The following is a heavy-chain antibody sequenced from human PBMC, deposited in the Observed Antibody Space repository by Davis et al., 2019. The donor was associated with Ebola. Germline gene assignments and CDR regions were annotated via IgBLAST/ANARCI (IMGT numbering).Heavy chain of an antibody. J-gene: IGHJ4*02. V-gene: IGHV1-2*06. CDR2: INPNSGGT. CDR3: ARASYYYDSSGYYHGFDY. Sequence: AASVKVSCKASGYTFTGYYMHWVRQAPGQGLEWMGRINPNSGGTNYAQKFQGRVTMTRDTSISTAYMELRSLRSDDTAVYYCARASYYYDSSGYYHGFDYWGQGTLVTVSS. D-gene: IGHD3-22*01. CDR1: GYTFTGYY.